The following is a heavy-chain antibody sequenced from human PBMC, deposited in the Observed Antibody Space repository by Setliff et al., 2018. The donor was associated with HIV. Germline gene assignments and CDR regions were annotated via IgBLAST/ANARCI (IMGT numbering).Heavy chain of an antibody. CDR3: ARRIDNSGSLPAKNWFDT. Sequence: PSETLSLTCTVSGGSISSYYWSWIRQPPGKGLEWIGYIYTSGSVNYNPSLNSRVTISIDTSKNQFSLKLSSVTAADTAVYYCARRIDNSGSLPAKNWFDTWGQGRLVTVSS. CDR2: IYTSGSV. J-gene: IGHJ5*02. V-gene: IGHV4-4*09. D-gene: IGHD3-10*01. CDR1: GGSISSYY.